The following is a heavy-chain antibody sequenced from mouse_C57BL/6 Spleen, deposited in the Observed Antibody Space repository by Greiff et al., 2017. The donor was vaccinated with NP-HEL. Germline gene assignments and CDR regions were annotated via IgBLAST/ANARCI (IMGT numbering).Heavy chain of an antibody. Sequence: DVQLQESGGGLVQPGGSMKLSCVASGFTFSNYWMNWVRQSPEKGLEWVAQIRLKSDNYATHYAESVKGRFTISRDDSKSSVYLQMNNLRAEDTGIYYCTGCYSNYGWFAYWGQGTLVTVSA. J-gene: IGHJ3*01. CDR1: GFTFSNYW. CDR3: TGCYSNYGWFAY. V-gene: IGHV6-3*01. CDR2: IRLKSDNYAT. D-gene: IGHD2-5*01.